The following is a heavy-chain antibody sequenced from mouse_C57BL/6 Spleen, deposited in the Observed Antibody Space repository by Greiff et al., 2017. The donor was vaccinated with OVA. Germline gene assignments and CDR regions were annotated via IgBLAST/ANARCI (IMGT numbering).Heavy chain of an antibody. CDR3: SRPLDSSGYCYYAFDY. CDR2: ISNGGGST. Sequence: EVKLMESGGGLVQPGGSLKLSCAASGFTFSDYYMYWVRQTPEKRLEWVAYISNGGGSTYYPDHVKGRFTISRDNAKNTPYLQMSLLKSEDTAKYYGSRPLDSSGYCYYAFDYWGQGTSVTVSS. V-gene: IGHV5-12*01. D-gene: IGHD3-2*02. J-gene: IGHJ4*01. CDR1: GFTFSDYY.